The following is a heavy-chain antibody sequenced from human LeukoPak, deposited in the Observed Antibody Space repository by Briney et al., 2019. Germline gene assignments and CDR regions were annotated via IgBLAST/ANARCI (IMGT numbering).Heavy chain of an antibody. Sequence: SETLSLTCTVSGGSISSGGYYWSWIRQPPGKGLEWIGYIYHSGSTYYNPSLKSRVTISVDRSKNQFSLKLSSVTAADTAVYYCARIRHVPDYAEYYFDYWGQGTLVTVSS. V-gene: IGHV4-30-2*01. D-gene: IGHD3-16*01. CDR2: IYHSGST. J-gene: IGHJ4*02. CDR1: GGSISSGGYY. CDR3: ARIRHVPDYAEYYFDY.